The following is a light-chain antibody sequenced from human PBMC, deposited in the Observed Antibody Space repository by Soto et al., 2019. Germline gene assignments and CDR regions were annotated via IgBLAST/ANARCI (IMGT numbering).Light chain of an antibody. CDR1: SSDIGGSDY. CDR3: SSYETGGNQV. V-gene: IGLV2-14*01. CDR2: EVS. Sequence: QSALTQAASVSGSPGQSITISCTGTSSDIGGSDYVSWYQKHPGKAPKVIIYEVSDRPSGVSDRFSGSKSGNTASLTISGLQAEDEGDYYYSSYETGGNQVFGGGTKLTGL. J-gene: IGLJ3*02.